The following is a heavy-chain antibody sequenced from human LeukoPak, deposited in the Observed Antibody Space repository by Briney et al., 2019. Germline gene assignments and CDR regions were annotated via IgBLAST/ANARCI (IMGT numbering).Heavy chain of an antibody. D-gene: IGHD1-7*01. CDR3: TREREGTY. CDR1: GFTFSSYG. CDR2: ISSSSGII. Sequence: GGSLRLSCAASGFTFSSYGMNWVRQAPGKGLEWVSYISSSSGIIYYADSVKGRFTISRDNAKNSLYLQMNSLRAEDTAVYYCTREREGTYWGQGALVTVSS. V-gene: IGHV3-48*04. J-gene: IGHJ4*02.